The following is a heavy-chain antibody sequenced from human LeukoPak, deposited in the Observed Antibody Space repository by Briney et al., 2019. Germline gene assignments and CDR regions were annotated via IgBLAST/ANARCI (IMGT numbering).Heavy chain of an antibody. D-gene: IGHD5-24*01. Sequence: SVKVSCKASGGTFSSYAISWVRQAPGQGLEWMGGIIALFGTANYAQKFQGRLTITADESTSTAYMELSSLRSEDTAVYYCARIRDGYNSYFFYGMDVWGQGTTVTVSS. CDR2: IIALFGTA. V-gene: IGHV1-69*01. J-gene: IGHJ6*02. CDR3: ARIRDGYNSYFFYGMDV. CDR1: GGTFSSYA.